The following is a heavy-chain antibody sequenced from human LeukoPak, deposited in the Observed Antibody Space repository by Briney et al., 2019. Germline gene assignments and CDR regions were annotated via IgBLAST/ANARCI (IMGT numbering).Heavy chain of an antibody. CDR1: GITLSNYG. Sequence: GSLRLSCAVSGITLSNYGMSWVRQAPGKGLEWVAGISDSGGSTNYADSVKGRFTISRDNPKNTLYLQMNSLRAEDTAVYFCAKRGVVIRVILVGFHRQAYYFESWGQGALVTVSS. CDR2: ISDSGGST. V-gene: IGHV3-23*01. CDR3: AKRGVVIRVILVGFHRQAYYFES. D-gene: IGHD3/OR15-3a*01. J-gene: IGHJ4*02.